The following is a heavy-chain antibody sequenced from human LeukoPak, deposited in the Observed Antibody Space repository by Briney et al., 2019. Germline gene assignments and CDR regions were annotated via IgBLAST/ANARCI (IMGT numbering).Heavy chain of an antibody. Sequence: SETLSLTCTVSGGSISSGDYYWSWLRQPPGKGLQWIGYIYYSGSTYYNPSLKSRVTISVDTSKNQFSLKLSSVTAADTAVYYCARDVWSGYYTYFDYWGQGTLVTVSS. CDR2: IYYSGST. D-gene: IGHD3-3*01. V-gene: IGHV4-30-4*01. CDR1: GGSISSGDYY. J-gene: IGHJ4*02. CDR3: ARDVWSGYYTYFDY.